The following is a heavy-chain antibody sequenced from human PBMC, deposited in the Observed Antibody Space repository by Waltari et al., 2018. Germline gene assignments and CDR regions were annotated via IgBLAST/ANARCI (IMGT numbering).Heavy chain of an antibody. J-gene: IGHJ1*01. V-gene: IGHV3-7*01. CDR3: ASLTAEYFQH. D-gene: IGHD7-27*01. CDR2: IKQDGSEK. CDR1: GFTFSSYS. Sequence: EVQLVGSGGGLVHPGGYLRLSFAASGFTFSSYSMSGARQVPGKGLAWVANIKQDGSEKYYLDSVKCRFTTSRDNAKNSLYLQMNSLRAEDTAVYYCASLTAEYFQHWGQGTLVTVSS.